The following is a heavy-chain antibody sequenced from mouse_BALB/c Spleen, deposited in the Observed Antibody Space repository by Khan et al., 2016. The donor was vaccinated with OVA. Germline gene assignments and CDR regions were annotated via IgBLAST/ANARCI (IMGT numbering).Heavy chain of an antibody. V-gene: IGHV1S137*01. J-gene: IGHJ3*01. CDR1: GYTFTDFT. CDR3: KREGGGSRFAY. CDR2: INTYYGDV. Sequence: VQLQESGAELVRPGVSVKISCKGSGYTFTDFTMHWVKQSHAKSLEWIGIINTYYGDVTYNQKFKGKATMTVDKSSSTVYMELARLTSEDSAIYYCKREGGGSRFAYWGQGTLVTVSA.